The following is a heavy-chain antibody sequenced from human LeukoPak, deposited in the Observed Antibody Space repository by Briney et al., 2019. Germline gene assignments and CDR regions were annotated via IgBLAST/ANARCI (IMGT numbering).Heavy chain of an antibody. CDR1: GYSFTIYY. V-gene: IGHV1-46*01. D-gene: IGHD4-23*01. Sequence: ASVKVSCMASGYSFTIYYMHWVRQAPGQGLEWMGIINPSGGSRSYAQKFQGRVTMTRDTSTSTVYMELSSLRSEDTAVYYCAREVVGGYGGLYYYYGMDVWGQGTTVTVSS. CDR2: INPSGGSR. CDR3: AREVVGGYGGLYYYYGMDV. J-gene: IGHJ6*02.